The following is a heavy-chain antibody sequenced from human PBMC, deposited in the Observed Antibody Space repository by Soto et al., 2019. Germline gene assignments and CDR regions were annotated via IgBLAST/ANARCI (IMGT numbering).Heavy chain of an antibody. J-gene: IGHJ4*02. CDR1: GGTFSSYA. V-gene: IGHV1-69*06. Sequence: AAVKVSCKASGGTFSSYAISWVRQAPARGLERMGGIIPVFGTANYAQKFQGRGTITAHNSTSTQYMELRRLRPEDTSVYYCVMSRLWFGEYFYYFDYRGQGTLVTVSS. CDR2: IIPVFGTA. CDR3: VMSRLWFGEYFYYFDY. D-gene: IGHD3-10*01.